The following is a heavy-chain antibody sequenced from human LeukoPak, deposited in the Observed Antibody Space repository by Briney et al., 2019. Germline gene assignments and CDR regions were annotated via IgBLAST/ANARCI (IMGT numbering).Heavy chain of an antibody. Sequence: GGSLRLSCAASGFTFGSYGMHWVRQAPGKGPEWVAFIRYDGNNKYYADSVKGRFTISRDNSKNTLYLPMNSLRPEDTAVYYCARTVYDFWSGYSPIEPWGQGTLVTVSS. CDR1: GFTFGSYG. V-gene: IGHV3-30*02. CDR2: IRYDGNNK. J-gene: IGHJ5*02. CDR3: ARTVYDFWSGYSPIEP. D-gene: IGHD3-3*01.